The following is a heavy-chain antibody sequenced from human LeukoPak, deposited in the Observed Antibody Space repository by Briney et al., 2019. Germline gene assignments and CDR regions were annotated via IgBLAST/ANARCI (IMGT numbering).Heavy chain of an antibody. V-gene: IGHV1-2*02. J-gene: IGHJ4*02. CDR2: INPNSGGT. CDR1: GYTFTGYY. CDR3: ARDLLEMATILTPGF. D-gene: IGHD5-24*01. Sequence: GASVKVSCKASGYTFTGYYMHWVRQAPGQGLEWMGWINPNSGGTNYAQKFQGRVTMTRDTSITTAHMELSGLRSDDTAVYYCARDLLEMATILTPGFWGQGTLVTVSS.